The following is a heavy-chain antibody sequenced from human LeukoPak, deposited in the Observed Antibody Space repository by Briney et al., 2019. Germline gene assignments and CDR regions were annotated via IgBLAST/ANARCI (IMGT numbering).Heavy chain of an antibody. D-gene: IGHD3-22*01. V-gene: IGHV4-39*02. CDR3: ARGAPEVVMADAFDT. J-gene: IGHJ3*02. Sequence: SETLSLTCTVSGASIRSSSYYWGWIRQSPGKGLEWIGNIYYSGSTYYNPSLKSRVTISVDTSKNHFSLKLSSVTAADTAVYYCARGAPEVVMADAFDTWGQGTMVTVSS. CDR1: GASIRSSSYY. CDR2: IYYSGST.